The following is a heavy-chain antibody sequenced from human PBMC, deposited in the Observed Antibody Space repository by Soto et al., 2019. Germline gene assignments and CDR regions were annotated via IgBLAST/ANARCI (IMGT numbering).Heavy chain of an antibody. D-gene: IGHD3-3*01. Sequence: SVKVXCKASGCSXSSYAISWVRQXPGQGLEWMGGIIPIFGTANYAQKFQGRVTITADESTSTAYMELSSLRSEDTAVYYCARGRGRAFWSGLMGYYGMDVWGQGTTVTVSS. CDR3: ARGRGRAFWSGLMGYYGMDV. CDR1: GCSXSSYA. V-gene: IGHV1-69*13. J-gene: IGHJ6*02. CDR2: IIPIFGTA.